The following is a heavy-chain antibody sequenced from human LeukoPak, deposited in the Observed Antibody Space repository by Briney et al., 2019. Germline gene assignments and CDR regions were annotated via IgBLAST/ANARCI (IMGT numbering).Heavy chain of an antibody. J-gene: IGHJ6*03. CDR2: ITYDGST. V-gene: IGHV4-34*01. CDR1: GGSFDGYY. CDR3: ARANDYGDPLPRYMDV. Sequence: PSETLSLTCAVFGGSFDGYYWSWIRQPPGKGLEWIGEITYDGSTNYNPSLKSRVTISVDTSKIQFSLNLSSVTAADTAVYYCARANDYGDPLPRYMDVWGKGTTVTVSS. D-gene: IGHD4-17*01.